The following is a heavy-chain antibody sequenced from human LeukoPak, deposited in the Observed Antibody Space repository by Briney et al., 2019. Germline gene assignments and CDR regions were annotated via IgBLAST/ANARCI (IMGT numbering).Heavy chain of an antibody. CDR2: ISGSGGST. CDR1: GFTFSSYA. Sequence: PGGSLRLSCAASGFTFSSYAMSWVRQAPGKGLEWVSAISGSGGSTYYADSVKGRFTISRDNSKNTLYLQMNSLRAEDTAVYYCAKSYYDFWSGCYFDYWGQGTLVTVSS. D-gene: IGHD3-3*01. CDR3: AKSYYDFWSGCYFDY. J-gene: IGHJ4*02. V-gene: IGHV3-23*01.